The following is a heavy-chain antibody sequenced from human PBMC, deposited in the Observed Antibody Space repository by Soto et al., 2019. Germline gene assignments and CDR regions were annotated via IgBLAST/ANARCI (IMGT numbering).Heavy chain of an antibody. CDR3: RTVRPSVPSGYDLDY. J-gene: IGHJ4*01. V-gene: IGHV3-30*03. D-gene: IGHD5-12*01. Sequence: PGGSLRLSCAASGFTFSGYGMHWVRQAPGKGLEWVAVISFDGSNKYYADSVKGRFTISRDNSKNTLYLQMNSLRAEDTAVYYCRTVRPSVPSGYDLDYWGQGTPV. CDR1: GFTFSGYG. CDR2: ISFDGSNK.